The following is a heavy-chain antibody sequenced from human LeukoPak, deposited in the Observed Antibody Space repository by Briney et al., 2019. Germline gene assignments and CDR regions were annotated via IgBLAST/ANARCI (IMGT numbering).Heavy chain of an antibody. D-gene: IGHD6-6*01. V-gene: IGHV5-51*01. CDR3: ARLAFEYSSSFHFDY. Sequence: GESLKISCKGSGYSFTSYWIGWVRQMPVKGLEWMGIIYPGDSDTRYSPSFQGQVTISADKSISTAYLQWSSLKASDTAMYYCARLAFEYSSSFHFDYWGQGTLVTVSS. CDR2: IYPGDSDT. CDR1: GYSFTSYW. J-gene: IGHJ4*02.